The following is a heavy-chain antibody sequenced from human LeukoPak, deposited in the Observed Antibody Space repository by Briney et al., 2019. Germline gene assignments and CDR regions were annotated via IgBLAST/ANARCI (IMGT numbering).Heavy chain of an antibody. J-gene: IGHJ4*02. CDR2: IYYSGST. CDR3: ARGYCRRGSCYPSSYYFDY. V-gene: IGHV4-30-4*08. Sequence: SETLSLTCTVSGGSISSSSYYWGWIRQPPGKGLEWIGYIYYSGSTYYNPSLKSRLTISVDTSKSQFSLRLSSVTAADTAVYYCARGYCRRGSCYPSSYYFDYWGQGTLVTVSS. CDR1: GGSISSSSYY. D-gene: IGHD2-15*01.